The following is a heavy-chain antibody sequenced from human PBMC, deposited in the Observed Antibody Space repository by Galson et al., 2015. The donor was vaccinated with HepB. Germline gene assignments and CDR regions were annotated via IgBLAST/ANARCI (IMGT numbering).Heavy chain of an antibody. CDR2: IDPSDSYT. V-gene: IGHV5-10-1*01. CDR3: ARREQWLVGGYYYYGMDV. D-gene: IGHD6-19*01. CDR1: GYSFTSYW. Sequence: QSGAEVKKPGESLRISCKGSGYSFTSYWISWVRQMPGKGLEWMGRIDPSDSYTNYSPSFQGHVTISADKSISTAYLQWSSPKASATAMYYCARREQWLVGGYYYYGMDVWGQGTTVTVSS. J-gene: IGHJ6*02.